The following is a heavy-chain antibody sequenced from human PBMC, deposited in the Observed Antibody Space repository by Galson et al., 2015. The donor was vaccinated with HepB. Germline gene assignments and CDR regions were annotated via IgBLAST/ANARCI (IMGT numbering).Heavy chain of an antibody. V-gene: IGHV3-23*01. CDR2: IHSSGGHT. D-gene: IGHD3-3*01. CDR1: GFTFSSYA. J-gene: IGHJ4*02. Sequence: SLRLSCAASGFTFSSYAMTWVRQTPGKGLEWVSTIHSSGGHTYYADSVKGRFTISRDNIQSTPYLQMDSLRAEDTAVFYCAKGRVLRFLEWSLDSWGQGTVVTVST. CDR3: AKGRVLRFLEWSLDS.